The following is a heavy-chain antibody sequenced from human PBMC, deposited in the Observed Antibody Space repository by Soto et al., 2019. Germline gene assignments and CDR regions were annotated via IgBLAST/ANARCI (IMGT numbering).Heavy chain of an antibody. D-gene: IGHD1-1*01. V-gene: IGHV4-34*01. CDR2: INPSGST. Sequence: SETLSLTCAVYGGSLSGYYWSWIRQPPEKGLEWIGEINPSGSTNYNPSLKSRVTISVDTSKNQLSLKLSSVTAADTAVYYCARTATTGLDKWGQGTLVTV. CDR1: GGSLSGYY. J-gene: IGHJ4*02. CDR3: ARTATTGLDK.